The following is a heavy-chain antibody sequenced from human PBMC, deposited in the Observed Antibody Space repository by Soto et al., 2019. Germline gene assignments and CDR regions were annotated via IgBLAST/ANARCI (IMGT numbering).Heavy chain of an antibody. Sequence: SETLSLTCTVSGGSISSSSSYWGWIRQPPGKGLEWIGSIYYSGSTYHNPSLKSRVTISVDTSKNQFSLKLSSVTAADTAVYYCARERIAARPLYNWFDPWGQGTLVTVSS. CDR1: GGSISSSSSY. D-gene: IGHD6-6*01. J-gene: IGHJ5*02. CDR2: IYYSGST. CDR3: ARERIAARPLYNWFDP. V-gene: IGHV4-39*07.